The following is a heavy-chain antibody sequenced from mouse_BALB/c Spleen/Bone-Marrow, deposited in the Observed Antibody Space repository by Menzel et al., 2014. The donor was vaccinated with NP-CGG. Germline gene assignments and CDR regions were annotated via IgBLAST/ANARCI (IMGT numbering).Heavy chain of an antibody. CDR1: GFTFSSYG. CDR3: ARGGGAYYGNYWFAY. Sequence: EVQRVESGGDLVKPGGSLKLSCAASGFTFSSYGMPWVRQTPDKRLEWVATISSGGSYTYYPDSVKGRFTISRDNAKNTLYLQMSSLKSEDTAMYYCARGGGAYYGNYWFAYWGQGTLVTVSA. D-gene: IGHD2-10*01. CDR2: ISSGGSYT. J-gene: IGHJ3*01. V-gene: IGHV5-6*01.